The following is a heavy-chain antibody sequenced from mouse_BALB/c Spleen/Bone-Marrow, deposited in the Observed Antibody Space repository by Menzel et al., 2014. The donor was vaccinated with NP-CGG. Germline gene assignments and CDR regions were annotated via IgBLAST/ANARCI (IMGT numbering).Heavy chain of an antibody. Sequence: QVQLKESGPELVKPGASAKMSCKASGYSFTSYYIHWVKQRPGQGLEWIGWIFPGSDNTKYNEKFKGKATLTADTSSSTAYMHLSSLTSEDSAVYFCARDWDEYYFDYWGQGTTLTVSS. CDR1: GYSFTSYY. J-gene: IGHJ2*01. CDR2: IFPGSDNT. V-gene: IGHV1-66*01. D-gene: IGHD4-1*01. CDR3: ARDWDEYYFDY.